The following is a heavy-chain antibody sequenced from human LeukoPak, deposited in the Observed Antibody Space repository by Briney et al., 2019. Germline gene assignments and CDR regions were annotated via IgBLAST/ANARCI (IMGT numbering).Heavy chain of an antibody. D-gene: IGHD3-22*01. CDR1: GFTFSSYG. Sequence: GRTLRLSCAASGFTFSSYGMNWVRQAPGKGLEWVAVISYDGSNEYYADSVKGRFTFSRDNSKHTIYLQMNSLRTEDTAIYYCAKGDVVVITIRYFQHWGQGTLVTVSS. V-gene: IGHV3-30*18. CDR3: AKGDVVVITIRYFQH. J-gene: IGHJ1*01. CDR2: ISYDGSNE.